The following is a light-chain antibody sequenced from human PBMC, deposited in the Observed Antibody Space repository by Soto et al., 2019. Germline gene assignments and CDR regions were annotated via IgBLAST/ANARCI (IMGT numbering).Light chain of an antibody. CDR2: MAS. J-gene: IGKJ1*01. V-gene: IGKV1-5*03. CDR3: QQSNSYPWT. CDR1: QSISPY. Sequence: DIQMTQSPSTLSASAGDRVTITCRASQSISPYLAWYQQKPGKAPKLLIYMASIFQSGVPSRFSGSGSGTEFTLTISSLQPDDFATYYCQQSNSYPWTFGQGTQVDIK.